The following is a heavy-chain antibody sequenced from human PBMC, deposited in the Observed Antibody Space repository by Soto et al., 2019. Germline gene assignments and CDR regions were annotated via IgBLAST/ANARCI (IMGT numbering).Heavy chain of an antibody. CDR1: GGSISSGDYY. Sequence: SETLSLTCTVSGGSISSGDYYWSWIRQPPGKGLEWIGYIYYSGSTYYNPSLKSRVTISVDTSKNQLSLKLSSVTAADTAVYYCARDYSEQYYYDSSGSSYGMDVWGQGTTVTVSS. CDR3: ARDYSEQYYYDSSGSSYGMDV. CDR2: IYYSGST. D-gene: IGHD3-22*01. V-gene: IGHV4-30-4*01. J-gene: IGHJ6*02.